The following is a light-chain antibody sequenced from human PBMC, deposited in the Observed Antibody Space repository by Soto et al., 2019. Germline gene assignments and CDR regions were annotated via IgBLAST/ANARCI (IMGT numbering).Light chain of an antibody. CDR2: GAS. CDR3: QQYGASPLT. CDR1: QTVPNNY. J-gene: IGKJ4*01. V-gene: IGKV3-20*01. Sequence: EIVLTRSPGTLSLSAGDGVSLSCRASQTVPNNYLAWYQQKPDQAPRLLIFGASNRATGIPDRFGGSGSGTDFTLSISRLEPEDFAVYYCQQYGASPLTFGGGVRLEVK.